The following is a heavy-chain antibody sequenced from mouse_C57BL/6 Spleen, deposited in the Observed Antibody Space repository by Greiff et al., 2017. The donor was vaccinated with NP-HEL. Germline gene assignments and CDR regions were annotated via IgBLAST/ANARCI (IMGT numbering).Heavy chain of an antibody. V-gene: IGHV5-17*01. J-gene: IGHJ3*01. CDR2: ISSGSSTI. CDR1: GFTFSDYG. Sequence: DVQLQESGGGLVKPGGSLKLSCAASGFTFSDYGMHWVRQAPEKGLEWVAYISSGSSTIYYADTVKGRFTISRDNAKNTLFLQMTSLRSEDTAMYYCARDYYGSRFAYWGQGTLVTVSA. D-gene: IGHD1-1*01. CDR3: ARDYYGSRFAY.